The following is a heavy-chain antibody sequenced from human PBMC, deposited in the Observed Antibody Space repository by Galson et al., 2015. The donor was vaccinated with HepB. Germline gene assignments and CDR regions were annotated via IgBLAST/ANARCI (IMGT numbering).Heavy chain of an antibody. Sequence: SVKVSCKGSGYTFSTYGINWVRQAPGQGLEWMGWINPYNGYINYADKLQGRVIMTTDKSANTAYMELRNLTSDDTAVYYCARDHFPLSAYGFYCDYWGQGTLVTVSS. D-gene: IGHD3-3*01. CDR2: INPYNGYI. V-gene: IGHV1-18*01. CDR3: ARDHFPLSAYGFYCDY. J-gene: IGHJ4*02. CDR1: GYTFSTYG.